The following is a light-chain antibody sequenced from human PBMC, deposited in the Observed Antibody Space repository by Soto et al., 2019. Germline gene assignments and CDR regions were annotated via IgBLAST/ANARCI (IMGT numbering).Light chain of an antibody. J-gene: IGLJ1*01. V-gene: IGLV2-11*01. CDR2: DVT. Sequence: QSVLTQPRSVSGSPGQAVTFSYTGTNSDVGGYDYVSWYQQLPGEAPKLIIYDVTKRPSGVPNRFSGSKSGNTASLTISGLQAEDEADYFCSSFAGSYTHVFGSGTKVTVL. CDR3: SSFAGSYTHV. CDR1: NSDVGGYDY.